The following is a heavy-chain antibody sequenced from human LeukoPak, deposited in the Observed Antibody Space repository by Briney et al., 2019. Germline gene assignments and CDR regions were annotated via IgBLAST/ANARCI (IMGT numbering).Heavy chain of an antibody. CDR2: INVNGGTM. J-gene: IGHJ4*02. D-gene: IGHD6-13*01. CDR3: ARGPRILAAGSYYFDY. V-gene: IGHV3-11*01. CDR1: GFTFKDYY. Sequence: GGSLRLSCAASGFTFKDYYWSWIRQVPGKGLEWVSYINVNGGTMHYADSVKGRFTISRDNAKNSLSLEMNSLRAEDTAVYYCARGPRILAAGSYYFDYWGQGTLVTVSS.